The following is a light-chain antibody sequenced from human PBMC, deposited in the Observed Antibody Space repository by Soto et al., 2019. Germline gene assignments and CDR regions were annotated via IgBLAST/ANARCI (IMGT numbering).Light chain of an antibody. V-gene: IGKV1-5*03. CDR2: RAA. CDR3: EQYNSFWT. J-gene: IGKJ1*01. Sequence: DIQMTQSPSTLSASVGDRVTITCRACQSISDWLAWYQQKPGKAPNLLIYRAAILQSGVPLRFSGSGSGTEFTLTINSPQPDVFATYYCEQYNSFWTFGQGNKVDIK. CDR1: QSISDW.